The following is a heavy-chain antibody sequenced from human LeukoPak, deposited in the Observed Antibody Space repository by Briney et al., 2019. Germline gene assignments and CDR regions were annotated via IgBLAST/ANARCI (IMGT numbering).Heavy chain of an antibody. D-gene: IGHD1-26*01. CDR1: GFTFSSYW. V-gene: IGHV3-7*04. Sequence: GGSLRLSCAASGFTFSSYWMSWVRQAPGKGLEWVANIKQDGSEKYYVDSAKGRFTISRDNAKNSLYLQMNSLRAEDTAVYYCARVSRVGAASSLDYWGQGTLVTVSS. CDR3: ARVSRVGAASSLDY. J-gene: IGHJ4*02. CDR2: IKQDGSEK.